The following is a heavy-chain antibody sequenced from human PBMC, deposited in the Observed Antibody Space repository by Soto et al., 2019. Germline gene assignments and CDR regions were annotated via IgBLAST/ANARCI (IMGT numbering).Heavy chain of an antibody. V-gene: IGHV1-69*06. J-gene: IGHJ6*02. D-gene: IGHD5-12*01. Sequence: QVQLVQSGAEVKKPGSSVKVSCKASGGTFSSYAISWVRQAPGQGLEWMGGIIPIFGTANYAQKFQGRVTSTADKSTSTAYMELSSLRSEDTAVYYCAIGWQGYPPLYYGMDVWGQGTTVTVSS. CDR3: AIGWQGYPPLYYGMDV. CDR1: GGTFSSYA. CDR2: IIPIFGTA.